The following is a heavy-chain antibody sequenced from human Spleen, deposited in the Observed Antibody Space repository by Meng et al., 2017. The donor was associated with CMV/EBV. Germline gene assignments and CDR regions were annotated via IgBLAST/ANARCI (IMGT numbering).Heavy chain of an antibody. CDR1: GFTFSTYS. J-gene: IGHJ6*02. Sequence: GESLKISCAASGFTFSTYSMNWVRQAPGKGLEWVSVIYSGGNTYYADSVKGRFTTSRDNSKNTLSLQMNSLRVEDTAVYYCARDLVVPAAIQYYYHNYGMDVWGQGTTVTVSS. CDR3: ARDLVVPAAIQYYYHNYGMDV. CDR2: IYSGGNT. V-gene: IGHV3-66*02. D-gene: IGHD2-2*01.